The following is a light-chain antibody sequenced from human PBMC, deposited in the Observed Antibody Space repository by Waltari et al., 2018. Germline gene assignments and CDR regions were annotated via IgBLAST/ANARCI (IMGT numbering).Light chain of an antibody. J-gene: IGKJ4*01. V-gene: IGKV3-11*01. CDR2: DTS. CDR3: QQRTNWPLT. Sequence: ETVLTQSPATLSLSPGERATSPCRASQSVSSYIIWYQQKAGQPPRLLIYDTSNRATGVPARFSGSGSGTDFTLTISSLESEDFAVYYCQQRTNWPLTFGGGTKVE. CDR1: QSVSSY.